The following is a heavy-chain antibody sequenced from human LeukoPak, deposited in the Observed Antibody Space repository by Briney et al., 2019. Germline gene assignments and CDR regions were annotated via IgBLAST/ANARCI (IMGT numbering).Heavy chain of an antibody. Sequence: SETLSLTCTVSGGSIRSSYYYWGWIRQPPGKGLECIGSIYDSGSTYYNPSLKSRVTISVDTSANHFSLQLNSVTAADTAVYYCVRHDGRGGATMGAFDSWGQGSLVTVSS. V-gene: IGHV4-39*01. J-gene: IGHJ5*01. D-gene: IGHD5-12*01. CDR1: GGSIRSSYYY. CDR3: VRHDGRGGATMGAFDS. CDR2: IYDSGST.